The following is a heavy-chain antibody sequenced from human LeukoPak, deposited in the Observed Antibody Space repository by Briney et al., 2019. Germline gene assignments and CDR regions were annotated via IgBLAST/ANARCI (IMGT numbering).Heavy chain of an antibody. J-gene: IGHJ3*02. CDR3: ARPRRDGYNFDAFDI. Sequence: GESLKISCKGSGYSFASYWIGWVRQMPGKGLEWMGIIYPGDSDTRYSPSFQGQVTISADKSISTAYLQWSSLKASDTAMYYCARPRRDGYNFDAFDIWGQGTMVTVSS. CDR1: GYSFASYW. D-gene: IGHD5-24*01. V-gene: IGHV5-51*01. CDR2: IYPGDSDT.